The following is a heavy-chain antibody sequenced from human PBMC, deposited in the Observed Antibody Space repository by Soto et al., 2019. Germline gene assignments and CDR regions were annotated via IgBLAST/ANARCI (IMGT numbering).Heavy chain of an antibody. CDR1: GFSFGDSY. CDR3: TKTIVAASGYYFDH. CDR2: ISGGSSYT. D-gene: IGHD2-21*01. J-gene: IGHJ4*02. Sequence: QVQLVESGGGLVKPGGSLRLACAASGFSFGDSYMSWVRQAPGKGLEWLSYISGGSSYTNYADSVKGRFTISRDNAKRSLYLDMNSLIADDTAVYYRTKTIVAASGYYFDHWGQGILVTASS. V-gene: IGHV3-11*06.